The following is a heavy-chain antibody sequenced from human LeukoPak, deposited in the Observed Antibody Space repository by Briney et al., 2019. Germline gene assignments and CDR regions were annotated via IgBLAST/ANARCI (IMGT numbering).Heavy chain of an antibody. CDR1: GGSMSSFY. J-gene: IGHJ4*02. CDR3: AREWTSGDGSGYPYYFDY. CDR2: IYTSGVT. D-gene: IGHD3-22*01. V-gene: IGHV4-4*07. Sequence: SETLSLTCTVSGGSMSSFYWDWIRQPAGMGLQWIGRIYTSGVTNYNPSLKSRVTMSVDTAKNQFSLKLSSVTAADTAVYYCAREWTSGDGSGYPYYFDYWGPGTLVTVSS.